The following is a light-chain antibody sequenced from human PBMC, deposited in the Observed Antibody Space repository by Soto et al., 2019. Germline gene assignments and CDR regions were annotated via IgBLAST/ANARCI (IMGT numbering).Light chain of an antibody. J-gene: IGKJ1*01. CDR3: QQYISTRT. CDR1: QNIRGW. Sequence: DVQMTQSPSTLSASVGDRVAITCRAGQNIRGWLAWYQQKPGKAPNLLIYGASILESGVPSRFSGSGYGTEFTITISSLQPDDFGTYYCQQYISTRTFGQGTRVEVK. CDR2: GAS. V-gene: IGKV1-5*03.